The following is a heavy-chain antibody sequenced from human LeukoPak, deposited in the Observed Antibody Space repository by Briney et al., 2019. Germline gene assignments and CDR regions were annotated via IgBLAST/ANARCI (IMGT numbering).Heavy chain of an antibody. D-gene: IGHD4-17*01. CDR1: GGSISSYY. J-gene: IGHJ2*01. CDR2: IYYSGST. V-gene: IGHV4-59*01. CDR3: ARSTVVIQRYFDL. Sequence: SETLSLTCTVSGGSISSYYWSWIRQPPGKGLEWIGYIYYSGSTNYNPSLKSRVTISVDTSKNQFSLKLSSVTAADTAVYYCARSTVVIQRYFDLWGRGTLVTVSS.